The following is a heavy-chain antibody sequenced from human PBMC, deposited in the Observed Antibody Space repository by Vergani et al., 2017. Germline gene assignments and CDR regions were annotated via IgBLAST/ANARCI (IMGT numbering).Heavy chain of an antibody. CDR2: ISSSSSYI. J-gene: IGHJ4*02. CDR3: ARDHRGARDY. Sequence: EVQLVESGGGLVKPGGSLRLSCAASGFTFSSYSMNWVRQAPGKGLEWVSSISSSSSYIYYADSVKGRFTISRDNAKNSLYLQMNGLGAEDTAVYYCARDHRGARDYWGRGTLVTVSS. D-gene: IGHD1-26*01. V-gene: IGHV3-21*01. CDR1: GFTFSSYS.